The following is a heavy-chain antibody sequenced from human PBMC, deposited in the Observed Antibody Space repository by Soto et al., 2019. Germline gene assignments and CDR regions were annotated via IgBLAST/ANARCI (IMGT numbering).Heavy chain of an antibody. V-gene: IGHV4-34*01. CDR1: GGSFSGYY. J-gene: IGHJ6*02. CDR3: ARGLLGGRSAGQWRVRSDYYYGMDV. D-gene: IGHD6-19*01. CDR2: INHSGST. Sequence: PSETLSLTCAVYGGSFSGYYWSWIRQPPGKGLEWIGEINHSGSTNYNPSLKSRVTISVDTSKNQFSLKLSSVTAADTAVYYCARGLLGGRSAGQWRVRSDYYYGMDVWGQGTTVTVSS.